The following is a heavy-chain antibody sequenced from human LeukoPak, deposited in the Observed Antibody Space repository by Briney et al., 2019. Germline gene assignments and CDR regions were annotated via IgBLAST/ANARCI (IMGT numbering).Heavy chain of an antibody. J-gene: IGHJ4*02. CDR1: GFTFSSYW. CDR3: AWNYDFWSGFGY. D-gene: IGHD3-3*01. CDR2: INHNGNVN. Sequence: GGSLRLSCAASGFTFSSYWMNWARQAPGKGLEWVASINHNGNVNYYVDSVKGRFTISRDNAKNSLYLQMSNLRAEDTAVYYCAWNYDFWSGFGYWGQGTLVTVSS. V-gene: IGHV3-7*03.